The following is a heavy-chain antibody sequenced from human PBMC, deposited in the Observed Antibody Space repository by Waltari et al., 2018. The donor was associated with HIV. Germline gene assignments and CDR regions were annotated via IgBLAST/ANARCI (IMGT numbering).Heavy chain of an antibody. CDR3: ARHLWYGGGWFDP. CDR2: MYHSGST. Sequence: QLQLQESVPGLVKPSETLSLTCTVSGGSISSSTYYWDWIRQPPGKGLEWIGSMYHSGSTYYNPSLKIRFTRSVDTSKSQFSLKLTSVIAADTAVYYCARHLWYGGGWFDPWGQGTLVTVSS. J-gene: IGHJ5*02. CDR1: GGSISSSTYY. V-gene: IGHV4-39*01. D-gene: IGHD2-15*01.